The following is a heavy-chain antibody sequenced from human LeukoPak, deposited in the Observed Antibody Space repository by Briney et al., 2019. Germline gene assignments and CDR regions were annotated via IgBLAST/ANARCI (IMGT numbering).Heavy chain of an antibody. CDR3: ARRSILTSYSLYYFDS. V-gene: IGHV5-51*01. Sequence: PGESLQISCKGSGYTFTNYWIGWGRPLPGKGLEGMGIIYPGDSDTRYSPSFQGQVTISADKSITTAYLQWSSLKASDTAIYYGARRSILTSYSLYYFDSWGQGTLVTVSS. J-gene: IGHJ4*02. CDR1: GYTFTNYW. D-gene: IGHD3-9*01. CDR2: IYPGDSDT.